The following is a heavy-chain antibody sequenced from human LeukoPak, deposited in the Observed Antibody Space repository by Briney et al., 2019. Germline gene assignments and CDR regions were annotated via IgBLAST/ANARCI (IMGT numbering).Heavy chain of an antibody. J-gene: IGHJ3*02. Sequence: SETLSLTCAVYGGSFSGYYWSWIRQPPGKGLEWIGEINHSGSTNYNPSLKSRVTISVDTSKNQFSLKLSSVTAADTAVYYCARARRWIFGVVDAFDIWGQGTMVTVSS. D-gene: IGHD3-3*01. CDR2: INHSGST. CDR1: GGSFSGYY. V-gene: IGHV4-34*01. CDR3: ARARRWIFGVVDAFDI.